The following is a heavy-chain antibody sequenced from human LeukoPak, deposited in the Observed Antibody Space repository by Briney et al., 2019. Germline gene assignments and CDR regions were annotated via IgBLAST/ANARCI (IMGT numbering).Heavy chain of an antibody. V-gene: IGHV3-23*01. CDR2: ISGSGGST. CDR1: GFTFSSYA. J-gene: IGHJ2*01. CDR3: AKAPRILRYFDL. Sequence: GGSLRLSCAASGFTFSSYAMSWVRQAPGKGLEWVSAISGSGGSTYYADSVKGRFIISRDNSKNTLYLQMNSLRAEDTAVYYCAKAPRILRYFDLWGRGTLVTVSS.